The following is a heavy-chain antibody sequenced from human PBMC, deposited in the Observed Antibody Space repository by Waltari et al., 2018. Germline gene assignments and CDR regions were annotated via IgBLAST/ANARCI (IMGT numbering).Heavy chain of an antibody. V-gene: IGHV4-59*01. J-gene: IGHJ5*02. Sequence: SWIRQPPGKGLEWIGYIYYSGSTNYNPSLKSRVTISVDTSKNQFSLKLSSVTAADTAVYYCARELSRIAARPEGWFDPWGQGTLVTVSS. CDR2: IYYSGST. CDR3: ARELSRIAARPEGWFDP. D-gene: IGHD6-6*01.